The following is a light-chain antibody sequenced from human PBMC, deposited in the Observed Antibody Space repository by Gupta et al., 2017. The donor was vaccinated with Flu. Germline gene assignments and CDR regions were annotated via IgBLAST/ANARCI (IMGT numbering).Light chain of an antibody. Sequence: VSVALGQTARITCGGNNIGSKNVHWYQQKPGQAPVLVIYRDSSRPSGIPGRFPGSNSGNTATLPLSRAQAGDEAAYYCQAGGSSTAQYVFG. V-gene: IGLV3-9*01. CDR1: NIGSKN. CDR2: RDS. CDR3: QAGGSSTAQYV. J-gene: IGLJ1*01.